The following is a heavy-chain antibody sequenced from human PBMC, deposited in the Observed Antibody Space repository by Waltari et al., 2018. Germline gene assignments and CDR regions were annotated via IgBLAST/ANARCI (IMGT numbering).Heavy chain of an antibody. CDR1: GGSLSGYW. V-gene: IGHV4-34*01. J-gene: IGHJ4*01. CDR3: ARNGPYFDVDY. Sequence: QVQLQQWGAGLLKPSETLSLTCAVYGGSLSGYWWTWIRQSPGKGLVWVGEIGHSGGTHSNPPLNSRLTISLDTSKNQFSLQLTSVTAADTAVYYCARNGPYFDVDYWGHGTLVTVSS. D-gene: IGHD3-9*01. CDR2: IGHSGGT.